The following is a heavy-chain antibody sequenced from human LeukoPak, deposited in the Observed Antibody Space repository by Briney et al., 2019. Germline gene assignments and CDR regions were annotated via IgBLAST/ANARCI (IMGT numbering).Heavy chain of an antibody. CDR1: GFTFSSYE. Sequence: AGGSLRLSCAASGFTFSSYEMNWVRQAPGKGLEWVSYISSSSSYIYYADSVKGRFTISRDNAKNSLYLQMNSLRAEDTAVYYCARDRSDAFDIWGQGTMVTVSS. CDR3: ARDRSDAFDI. J-gene: IGHJ3*02. V-gene: IGHV3-21*05. CDR2: ISSSSSYI.